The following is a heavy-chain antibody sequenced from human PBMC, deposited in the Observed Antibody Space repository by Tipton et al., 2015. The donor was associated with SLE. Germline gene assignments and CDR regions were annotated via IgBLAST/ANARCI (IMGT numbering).Heavy chain of an antibody. CDR2: INHSGST. J-gene: IGHJ4*02. V-gene: IGHV4-30-4*01. Sequence: TLSLTCTVSGGSISSGDYYWSWIRQPPGKGLEWIGEINHSGSTNYNPSLKSRVTISVDTSKNQFSLKLSSVTAADTAVYYCARGGSGASDDYFDYWGQGTLVTVSS. CDR3: ARGGSGASDDYFDY. CDR1: GGSISSGDYY. D-gene: IGHD2-15*01.